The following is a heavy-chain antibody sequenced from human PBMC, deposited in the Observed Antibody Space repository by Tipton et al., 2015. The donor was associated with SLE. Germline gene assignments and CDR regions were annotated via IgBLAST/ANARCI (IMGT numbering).Heavy chain of an antibody. Sequence: TLSLTCTVSGGSISSHYWSWIRQSPEKGLEWIGYVYHSGSTNYNPSLKGRVTISVDKSKKQYFLNLSSVTAADTSVYYCARLADVGMDVWGQGTTVSVSS. CDR2: VYHSGST. CDR1: GGSISSHY. CDR3: ARLADVGMDV. V-gene: IGHV4-59*11. J-gene: IGHJ6*02.